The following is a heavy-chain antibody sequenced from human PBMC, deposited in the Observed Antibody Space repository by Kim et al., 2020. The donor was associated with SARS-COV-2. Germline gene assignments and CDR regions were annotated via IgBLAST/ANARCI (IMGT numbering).Heavy chain of an antibody. J-gene: IGHJ4*02. V-gene: IGHV5-10-1*01. Sequence: GESLKISCKGSGYSFTSYWISWVRQMPGKGLEWMGRIDPSDSYTNYSPSFQGHVTISADKSISTAYLQWSSLKASDTAMYYCARQESTVPAATSVDYWGKGTLVTVSS. D-gene: IGHD2-2*01. CDR1: GYSFTSYW. CDR3: ARQESTVPAATSVDY. CDR2: IDPSDSYT.